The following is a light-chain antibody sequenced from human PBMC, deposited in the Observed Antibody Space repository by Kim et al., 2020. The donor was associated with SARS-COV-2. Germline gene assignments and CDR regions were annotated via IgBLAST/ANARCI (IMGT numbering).Light chain of an antibody. V-gene: IGKV3-20*01. CDR2: RAS. Sequence: EIVLTQSPGTLSLSPGERATLSCSARQSIHGNYLAWYQHRPGQVPRLLIYRASNRATGIPDRFSGSGSGTDFTLTISRLEPEDFAVYYCQEYGNSPPYTFGPGTKLEI. CDR1: QSIHGNY. J-gene: IGKJ2*01. CDR3: QEYGNSPPYT.